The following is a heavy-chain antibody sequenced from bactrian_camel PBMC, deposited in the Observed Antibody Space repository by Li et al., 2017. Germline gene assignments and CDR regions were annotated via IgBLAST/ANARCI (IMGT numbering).Heavy chain of an antibody. CDR1: GHSRGSNC. Sequence: SGGGSVQAGGSLRLSCKVSGHSRGSNCVGWYRLPPGRAPAEREGIAATRRDGGETWYAASVKGRFTISRDNAANTVYLEMASLKLEDTAVYYCAVRASAYCSPRSVDFDYWGQGTQVTVS. CDR2: TRRDGGET. V-gene: IGHV3S25*01. CDR3: AVRASAYCSPRSVDFDY. J-gene: IGHJ6*01. D-gene: IGHD4*01.